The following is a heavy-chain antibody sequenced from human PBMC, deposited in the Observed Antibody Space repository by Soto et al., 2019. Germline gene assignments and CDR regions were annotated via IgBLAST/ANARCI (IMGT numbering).Heavy chain of an antibody. Sequence: GGSLRLSCAASGFTFSSYAMSWVRQAPGKGLEWVSAISGSGGSTYYADSVKGRFTISRDNSKNTLYLQMNSLRAEDTAVYYSATISRARIAVAGTLSFDYWGQGTLVTVSS. CDR3: ATISRARIAVAGTLSFDY. D-gene: IGHD6-19*01. CDR1: GFTFSSYA. CDR2: ISGSGGST. V-gene: IGHV3-23*01. J-gene: IGHJ4*02.